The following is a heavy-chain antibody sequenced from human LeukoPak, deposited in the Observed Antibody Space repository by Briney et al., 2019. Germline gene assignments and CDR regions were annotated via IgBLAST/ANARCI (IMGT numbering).Heavy chain of an antibody. D-gene: IGHD6-25*01. CDR3: ASEVTWRGIAAA. J-gene: IGHJ5*02. Sequence: PGGSLRLSCAASGFTFSSYSMNWVRQAPGKGLEWVSSISSSSSYIYYADSVKGRFTISRDNAKNSLYLQMNSLRAEDTAVYYCASEVTWRGIAAAWGQGTLVTVSS. CDR1: GFTFSSYS. V-gene: IGHV3-21*01. CDR2: ISSSSSYI.